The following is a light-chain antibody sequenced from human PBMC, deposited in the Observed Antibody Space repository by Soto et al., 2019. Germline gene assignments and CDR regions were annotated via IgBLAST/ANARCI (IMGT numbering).Light chain of an antibody. J-gene: IGKJ1*01. CDR2: GAS. Sequence: EIVMTQSPATLSVSPRERATLSCRASQSVSSNLAWYKQKPGQAPRLLIYGASTRATGIPARFSGSGSGTEFTLPISSLQSEDFAVYYCQQYNTWPPLTFGQGPKVEI. CDR1: QSVSSN. V-gene: IGKV3-15*01. CDR3: QQYNTWPPLT.